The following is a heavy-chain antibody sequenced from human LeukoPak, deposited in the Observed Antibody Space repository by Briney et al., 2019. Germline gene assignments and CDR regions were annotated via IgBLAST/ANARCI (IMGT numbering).Heavy chain of an antibody. Sequence: PGGSLRLSCEASGFSFSSYNMDWVRQTPGKGLEWISSITTSSSYTFYGDSVRGRFTISRDNAKNSLFLQMDSLTVEDTAIYYCARDFYDGFALDYWGQGIPVTVSS. CDR1: GFSFSSYN. D-gene: IGHD2/OR15-2a*01. CDR3: ARDFYDGFALDY. CDR2: ITTSSSYT. J-gene: IGHJ4*02. V-gene: IGHV3-21*01.